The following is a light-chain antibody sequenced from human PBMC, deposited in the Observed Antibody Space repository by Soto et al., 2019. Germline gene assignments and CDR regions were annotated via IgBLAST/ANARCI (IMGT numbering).Light chain of an antibody. CDR3: QQYNNWPIT. Sequence: EIVMTQSPGPLSLSPGERATLSCMASQSVSSSYLAWYQQKPGQAPRLLIYGASSRATGIPDRFSGSGSGTEFTLTISSLQSEDFALYYCQQYNNWPITFGQGTRLEIK. CDR2: GAS. CDR1: QSVSSSY. V-gene: IGKV3D-15*01. J-gene: IGKJ5*01.